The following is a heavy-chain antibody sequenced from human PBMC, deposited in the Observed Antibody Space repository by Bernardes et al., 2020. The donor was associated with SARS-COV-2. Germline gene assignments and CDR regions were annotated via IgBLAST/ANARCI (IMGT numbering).Heavy chain of an antibody. D-gene: IGHD1-7*01. Sequence: SLRLSCTASGFTFSGSALHWVRQAPGTGPEWVAVISNDGSIKYYTDSVKGRFTISRDNSKNTLYLLMNSLRTDDTAVYYCTRGLELELITWFDYWGQGTRVTVSS. CDR2: ISNDGSIK. V-gene: IGHV3-30-3*01. J-gene: IGHJ4*02. CDR3: TRGLELELITWFDY. CDR1: GFTFSGSA.